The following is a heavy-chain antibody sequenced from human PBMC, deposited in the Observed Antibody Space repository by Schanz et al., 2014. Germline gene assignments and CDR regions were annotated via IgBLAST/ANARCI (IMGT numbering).Heavy chain of an antibody. D-gene: IGHD3-22*01. CDR2: IYSGIGA. V-gene: IGHV3-66*01. CDR3: ARVHHYDPSGWGYFDY. J-gene: IGHJ4*02. Sequence: EVQLVESGGGLVQPGGSLRLSCGGSGFTFSKYWMSWVRQAPGKGLEWVSVIYSGIGAYYADSVKDRFTVSRDNSKNTVYLQMNRLRAEDTAVYYCARVHHYDPSGWGYFDYWGQGALXTVSS. CDR1: GFTFSKYW.